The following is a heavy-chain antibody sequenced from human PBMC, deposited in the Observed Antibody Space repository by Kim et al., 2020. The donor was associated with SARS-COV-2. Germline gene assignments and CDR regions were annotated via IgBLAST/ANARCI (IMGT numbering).Heavy chain of an antibody. J-gene: IGHJ4*02. V-gene: IGHV4-59*09. CDR3: ARGYYDSSGYYVY. D-gene: IGHD3-22*01. Sequence: YTPSLKRRVTISVGASKNQFSLKLSSVTAADTAVYYCARGYYDSSGYYVYWGQGTLVTVSS.